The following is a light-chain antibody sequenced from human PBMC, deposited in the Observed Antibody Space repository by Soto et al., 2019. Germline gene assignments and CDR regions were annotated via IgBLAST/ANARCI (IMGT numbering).Light chain of an antibody. CDR1: SSDVGSYNL. Sequence: QSVLTQPASVSGSPGQSITVSCTGTSSDVGSYNLVSWYQQHPGKAPKLMIYEGSKRPSGVSNRFSGSKSGNTASLTISGLQADDEADYYCCAYAGSYTWVFGGGTKVTVL. CDR3: CAYAGSYTWV. V-gene: IGLV2-23*01. CDR2: EGS. J-gene: IGLJ3*02.